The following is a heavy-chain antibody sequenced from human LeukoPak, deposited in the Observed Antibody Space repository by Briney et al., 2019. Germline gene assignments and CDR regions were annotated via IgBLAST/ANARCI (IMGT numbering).Heavy chain of an antibody. CDR3: AKDDAWLQYND. V-gene: IGHV3-23*01. D-gene: IGHD5-24*01. CDR2: ISPSGDIK. Sequence: PGGSLRLSCAASGFTFSSYAMHWVRQAPGKGLEWVSGISPSGDIKYYVDSVKGRFTVSRDNSKNTLYLQINSLRDGDTAVYYCAKDDAWLQYNDWGQGTLVTVSS. J-gene: IGHJ4*02. CDR1: GFTFSSYA.